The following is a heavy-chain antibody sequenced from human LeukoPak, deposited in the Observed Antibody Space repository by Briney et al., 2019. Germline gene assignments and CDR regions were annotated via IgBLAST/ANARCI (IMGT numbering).Heavy chain of an antibody. CDR2: IREDGSEK. J-gene: IGHJ6*03. CDR1: GFTFSSYW. Sequence: GGSLRLSCAASGFTFSSYWMTWVRQAPGNGLEWVANIREDGSEKYYVDSVKGRFTISRDNAKNSLYLQVNSLRAEDTAVYYCARLNYDFWSGVWEGYYMDVWGKGTTVTVSS. CDR3: ARLNYDFWSGVWEGYYMDV. V-gene: IGHV3-7*01. D-gene: IGHD3-3*01.